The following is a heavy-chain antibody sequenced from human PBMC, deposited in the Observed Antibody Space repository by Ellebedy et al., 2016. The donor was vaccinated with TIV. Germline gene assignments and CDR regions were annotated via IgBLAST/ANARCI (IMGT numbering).Heavy chain of an antibody. V-gene: IGHV4-4*07. J-gene: IGHJ4*01. CDR2: IYTTGST. CDR3: AREVADCDFWSGFHLDL. Sequence: SETLSLTXTASGGPIGNYYWSWIRQPAGKGLEWIGHIYTTGSTNYNPSLKSRVTMSVDTSKNQLSLKLSSVTAADTAVYSCAREVADCDFWSGFHLDLWGQGALVTVSS. CDR1: GGPIGNYY. D-gene: IGHD3-3*01.